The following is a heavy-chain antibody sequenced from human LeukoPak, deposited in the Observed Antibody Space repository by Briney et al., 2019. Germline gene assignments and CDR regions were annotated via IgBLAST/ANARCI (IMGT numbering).Heavy chain of an antibody. CDR1: GFTFSSYG. Sequence: PGRSLRLSCAASGFTFSSYGMHWVRQAPGEGLEWVAVISYDGSNKYYADSVKGRFTISRDNSKNTLYLQMNSLRAEDTAVYYCAKVQQWLAPLDYWGQGTLVTVSS. J-gene: IGHJ4*02. D-gene: IGHD6-19*01. CDR3: AKVQQWLAPLDY. CDR2: ISYDGSNK. V-gene: IGHV3-30*18.